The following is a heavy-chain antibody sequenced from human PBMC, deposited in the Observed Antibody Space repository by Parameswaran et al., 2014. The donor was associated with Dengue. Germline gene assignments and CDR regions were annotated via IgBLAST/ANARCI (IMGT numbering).Heavy chain of an antibody. CDR3: AKVVVPAAMGYYYYGMDV. V-gene: IGHV3-23*01. Sequence: RWIRQPPGKGLEWVSAISGSGGSTYYADSVKGRFTISRDNSKNTLYLQMNSLRAEDTAVYYCAKVVVPAAMGYYYYGMDVWAKDHGHRLL. D-gene: IGHD2-2*01. J-gene: IGHJ6*04. CDR2: ISGSGGST.